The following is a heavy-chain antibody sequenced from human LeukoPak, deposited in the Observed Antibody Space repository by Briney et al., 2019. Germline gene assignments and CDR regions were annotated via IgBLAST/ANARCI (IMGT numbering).Heavy chain of an antibody. J-gene: IGHJ4*02. CDR1: GGSISSGDYY. Sequence: SSQTLSLTCTVSGGSISSGDYYWSWIRQPPGKGLEWIGYIYYSGSTYYNPSLKSRVTISVDTSKNQFSLKLSSVTAADTAVYYCARADVMITFGGVIVPALFDYWGQGTLVTVSS. D-gene: IGHD3-16*02. CDR3: ARADVMITFGGVIVPALFDY. V-gene: IGHV4-30-4*01. CDR2: IYYSGST.